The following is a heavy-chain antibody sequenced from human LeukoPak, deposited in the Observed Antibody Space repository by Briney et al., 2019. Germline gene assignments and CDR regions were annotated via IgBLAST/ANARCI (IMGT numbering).Heavy chain of an antibody. J-gene: IGHJ4*02. CDR2: IYYSGSP. V-gene: IGHV4-34*01. CDR1: GGSFSDYQ. Sequence: SETLSLTCAVSGGSFSDYQWNWIRQSPGKGLEWIGSIYYSGSPYYNPSLKSRVTMSVDTSKNQFSLKLSSVTAADTAVYYCARDRQQLVRGDYFDYWGQGTLVTVSS. D-gene: IGHD6-13*01. CDR3: ARDRQQLVRGDYFDY.